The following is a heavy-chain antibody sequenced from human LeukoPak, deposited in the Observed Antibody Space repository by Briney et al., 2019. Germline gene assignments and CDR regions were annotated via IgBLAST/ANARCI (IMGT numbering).Heavy chain of an antibody. CDR2: ISGSGGST. Sequence: GGSLRLSCAASGFTFGSYAMSWVRQAAGKGLEWVSAISGSGGSTYYAGSVKGRFTISRDNSKTTLYMQMHSLRAQDTAVYYCAKASWIPPWLIDYSGQGTLVTASS. CDR3: AKASWIPPWLIDY. J-gene: IGHJ4*02. CDR1: GFTFGSYA. V-gene: IGHV3-23*01. D-gene: IGHD5-18*01.